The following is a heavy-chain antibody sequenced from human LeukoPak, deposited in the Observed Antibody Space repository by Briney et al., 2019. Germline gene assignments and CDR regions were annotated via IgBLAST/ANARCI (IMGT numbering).Heavy chain of an antibody. CDR2: IYSGGST. D-gene: IGHD3-10*01. V-gene: IGHV3-66*01. Sequence: GGSLRLSCAASGFTVNSNCMSWVRQAPGKGLEWVSVIYSGGSTYYADSVKGRFTISRDNSKNTLYLQMNSLRAEDTAVYYCASYNYYGSGSLFDYWGQGTLVTVSS. J-gene: IGHJ4*02. CDR3: ASYNYYGSGSLFDY. CDR1: GFTVNSNC.